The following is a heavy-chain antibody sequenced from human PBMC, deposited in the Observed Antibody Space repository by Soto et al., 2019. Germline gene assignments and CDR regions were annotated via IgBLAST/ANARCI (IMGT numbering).Heavy chain of an antibody. J-gene: IGHJ6*02. V-gene: IGHV1-46*01. CDR1: GYTFSNYY. Sequence: QVHLVQSGAEVKKPGASVTFPCKASGYTFSNYYMHWVRQAPGQGLEWVGIINPSGGGTTYAQNFQGRVTMTRDPSTSTVYMELNSLRSEDPAVYSWARGPKLTDFGDRGYYGMDVWGHGTTVTVSS. CDR3: ARGPKLTDFGDRGYYGMDV. D-gene: IGHD4-17*01. CDR2: INPSGGGT.